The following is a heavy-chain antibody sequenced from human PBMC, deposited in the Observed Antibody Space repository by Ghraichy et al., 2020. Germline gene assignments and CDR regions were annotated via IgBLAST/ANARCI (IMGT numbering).Heavy chain of an antibody. CDR1: GFTYSSYG. Sequence: GESLNISCAASGFTYSSYGMHWVRQAPGKGLEWVAVIWYDGSNKYYADSVKGRFTISRDNSKNTLDLQMNSLRVEDTAVYYCASGFGHCSSSSCSSDWSNTIDYWGQGTLVTVSS. D-gene: IGHD2-2*01. J-gene: IGHJ4*02. CDR3: ASGFGHCSSSSCSSDWSNTIDY. V-gene: IGHV3-33*01. CDR2: IWYDGSNK.